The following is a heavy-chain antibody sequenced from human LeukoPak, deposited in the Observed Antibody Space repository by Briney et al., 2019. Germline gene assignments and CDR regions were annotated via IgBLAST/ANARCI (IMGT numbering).Heavy chain of an antibody. V-gene: IGHV1-18*01. CDR3: ARDNKLVVVVAASDY. D-gene: IGHD2-15*01. J-gene: IGHJ4*02. CDR1: GYTFTSYG. CDR2: ISAYNGNT. Sequence: ASVKVSCKASGYTFTSYGISWVRQAPGQGLEWMGWISAYNGNTNNAQKLQGRVAMTTDTSTSTAYMELRSLRSDDTAVYYCARDNKLVVVVAASDYWGQGTLVTVSS.